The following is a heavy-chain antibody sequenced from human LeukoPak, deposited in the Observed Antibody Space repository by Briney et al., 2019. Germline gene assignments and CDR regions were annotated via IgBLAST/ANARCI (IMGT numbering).Heavy chain of an antibody. CDR1: GYTFTGYY. Sequence: GASVKVSCKASGYTFTGYYMHWVRQAPGQGVEWMGWINPNSGGTNYAQKFQGRVTMTRDTSISTAYMELSSLRSEDTAVYYCARGYGGNSISHYYYYYYMDVWGKGTTVTVSS. CDR2: INPNSGGT. D-gene: IGHD4-23*01. J-gene: IGHJ6*03. CDR3: ARGYGGNSISHYYYYYYMDV. V-gene: IGHV1-2*02.